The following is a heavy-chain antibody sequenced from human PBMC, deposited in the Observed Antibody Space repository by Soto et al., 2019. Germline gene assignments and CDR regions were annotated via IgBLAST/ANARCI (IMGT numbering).Heavy chain of an antibody. J-gene: IGHJ4*02. V-gene: IGHV3-66*01. CDR1: GLSVGNNY. CDR3: ARGYWVQGYGAGTYCDD. D-gene: IGHD3-10*01. CDR2: IYSGSTT. Sequence: EVQLVESGGGVVQPGGSLRLSCAASGLSVGNNYMSWVRQAPGKGLEWVSVIYSGSTTHYADSVKGRFSISRDSSRNTVYLQMNSLRVEDTAGYHCARGYWVQGYGAGTYCDDCGQGTLVTVSS.